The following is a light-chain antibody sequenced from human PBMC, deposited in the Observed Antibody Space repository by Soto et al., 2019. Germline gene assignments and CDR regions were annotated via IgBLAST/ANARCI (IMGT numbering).Light chain of an antibody. J-gene: IGKJ4*02. CDR2: GAS. CDR3: QQYYNWPRT. CDR1: QSLGSD. V-gene: IGKV3-15*01. Sequence: EIVLTQSPGTLSLSPGDTATLSCRASQSLGSDLAWYQQKPGQAPRLLIFGASARPTGIPARISGSGSGTEFTLTISSLRSEDFAVYFCQQYYNWPRTFGGGTKVDIK.